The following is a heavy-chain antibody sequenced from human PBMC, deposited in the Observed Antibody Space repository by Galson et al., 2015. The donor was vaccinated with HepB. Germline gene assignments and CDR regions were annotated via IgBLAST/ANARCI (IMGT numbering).Heavy chain of an antibody. J-gene: IGHJ4*02. D-gene: IGHD5-12*01. V-gene: IGHV3-49*03. CDR3: TGDRKGGYGPFDY. CDR1: GFTFGDYT. Sequence: SLRLSCAASGFTFGDYTMSWFRQAPGKGLEWVGSIRSKAYGGTTEYVASVKRRFTISRHDSKSIAYLQINSLKTEDAAVYYCTGDRKGGYGPFDYWGQGTLVTVSP. CDR2: IRSKAYGGTT.